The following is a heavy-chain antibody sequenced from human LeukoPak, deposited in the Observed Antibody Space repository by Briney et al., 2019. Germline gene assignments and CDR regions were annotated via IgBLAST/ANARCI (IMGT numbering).Heavy chain of an antibody. CDR3: AREYYDILTGYYRFDY. J-gene: IGHJ4*02. D-gene: IGHD3-9*01. CDR2: IYYSGST. V-gene: IGHV4-59*11. CDR1: GGSTSIPY. Sequence: ETPCPTCTVPGGSTSIPYWSWIRKPPGQGQEWLGYIYYSGSTNYNPSLKRRVTISVDTSKNQFSLKLSSVTAADTAVYYCAREYYDILTGYYRFDYSGQATLATVSS.